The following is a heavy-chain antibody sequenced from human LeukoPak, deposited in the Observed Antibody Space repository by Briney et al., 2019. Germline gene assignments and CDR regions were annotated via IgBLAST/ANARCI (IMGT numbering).Heavy chain of an antibody. CDR1: GGSISSGGYY. CDR2: IYHSGST. J-gene: IGHJ6*03. V-gene: IGHV4-30-2*01. CDR3: ANLRSSWRSGYYYYYMDV. D-gene: IGHD6-13*01. Sequence: TLSLTCTVSGGSISSGGYYWSWIRQPPGKGLEWIGYIYHSGSTYYNPSLKSRVTISVDRSKNQFSLKLSSVTAADTAVYYCANLRSSWRSGYYYYYMDVWGKGTTVTVSS.